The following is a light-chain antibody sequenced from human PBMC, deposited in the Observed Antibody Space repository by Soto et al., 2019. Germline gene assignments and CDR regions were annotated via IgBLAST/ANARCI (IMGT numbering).Light chain of an antibody. J-gene: IGKJ2*01. CDR2: SAS. V-gene: IGKV3-15*01. CDR1: QSSSTE. Sequence: EIAMTQSPATLSVSPGERATLSCRASQSSSTELAWYQQIPGQPPRLLIYSASTRATGVPARLTGSGSGSEFTLTISGLQSEDFAIYYCQQGHNWPLTFGQGTRLEI. CDR3: QQGHNWPLT.